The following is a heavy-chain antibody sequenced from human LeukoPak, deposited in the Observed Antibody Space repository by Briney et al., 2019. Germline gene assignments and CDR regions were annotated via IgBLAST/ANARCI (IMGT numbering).Heavy chain of an antibody. V-gene: IGHV4-39*01. CDR1: GGSISSSSYY. D-gene: IGHD3-9*01. CDR3: ARHRGKRDTNWFDP. Sequence: SETLSLTCTVSGGSISSSSYYWGWIRQPPGKGLEWIGSIYYSGSTYYNPSLKSRVTISVDTSKNQFSLKLSSVTAADTAVYYCARHRGKRDTNWFDPWGQGTLVTVSS. J-gene: IGHJ5*02. CDR2: IYYSGST.